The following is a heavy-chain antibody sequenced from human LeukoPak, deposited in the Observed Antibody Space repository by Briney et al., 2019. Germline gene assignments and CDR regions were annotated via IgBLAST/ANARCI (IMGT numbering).Heavy chain of an antibody. J-gene: IGHJ6*03. CDR1: GGSISSSSYY. Sequence: PSETLSLTCTVSGGSISSSSYYWGWIRQPPGKGLEWIGRIYTRGSTNYNPSLKSRVSMSVDTSKNQFSLKLSSVTAADTAVYYCARDRVATTDYYYYMDVWGKGTTVTVSS. CDR3: ARDRVATTDYYYYMDV. CDR2: IYTRGST. D-gene: IGHD5-12*01. V-gene: IGHV4-39*07.